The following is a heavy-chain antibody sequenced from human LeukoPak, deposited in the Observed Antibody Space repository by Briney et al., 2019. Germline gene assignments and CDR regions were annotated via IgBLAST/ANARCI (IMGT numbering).Heavy chain of an antibody. Sequence: ASVKVSCKASGGTFSSYAICWVRQAPGQGLEWMGRIIPILGIANYAQKFQGRVTITADKSTSTAYMELSSLRSEDTAVYYCAKGTRRTTVTTWADYWGQGTLVTVSS. CDR2: IIPILGIA. CDR3: AKGTRRTTVTTWADY. CDR1: GGTFSSYA. D-gene: IGHD4-17*01. J-gene: IGHJ4*02. V-gene: IGHV1-69*04.